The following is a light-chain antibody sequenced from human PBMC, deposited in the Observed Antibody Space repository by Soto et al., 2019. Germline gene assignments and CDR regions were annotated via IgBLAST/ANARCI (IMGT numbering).Light chain of an antibody. CDR3: HQYGSSPLS. CDR1: QSVSSSY. CDR2: GAS. J-gene: IGKJ4*01. Sequence: EIVWTQSPGTLSLSPGERATLSCRASQSVSSSYLAWYQQKPGQAPRLLIYGASSRATGIPDRFSGIGSGIDFTLTISRLEPEDFAVYYWHQYGSSPLSFGGGTKVEIK. V-gene: IGKV3-20*01.